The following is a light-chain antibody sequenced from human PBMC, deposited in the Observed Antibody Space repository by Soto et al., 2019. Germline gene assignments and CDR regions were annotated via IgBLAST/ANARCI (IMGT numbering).Light chain of an antibody. V-gene: IGKV3-15*01. CDR1: QNIYSN. CDR3: LQYHNLWA. J-gene: IGKJ1*01. CDR2: RAS. Sequence: IVMTQSPATLSVSPGERATLSCRASQNIYSNVAWYQQRPGQAPRLLIYRASTRAPGIPARFSGSGSGTEFTLTISSPQSEDFSGYSCLQYHNLWAFGQGTKVEIK.